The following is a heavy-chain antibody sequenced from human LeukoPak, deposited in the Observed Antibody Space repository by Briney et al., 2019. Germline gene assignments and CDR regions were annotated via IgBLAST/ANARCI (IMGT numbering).Heavy chain of an antibody. CDR1: GYTFTSYG. J-gene: IGHJ4*02. V-gene: IGHV1-18*01. CDR2: ISAYNGNT. CDR3: AIDLRTTVVTPQYRALGY. D-gene: IGHD4-23*01. Sequence: ASVKVSCKASGYTFTSYGISWVRQAPGQGLEWMGWISAYNGNTNYAQNLQGRVTLTTDTSTSTAYMELRSLRSDDAPVYFCAIDLRTTVVTPQYRALGYWGEGTLVTVSS.